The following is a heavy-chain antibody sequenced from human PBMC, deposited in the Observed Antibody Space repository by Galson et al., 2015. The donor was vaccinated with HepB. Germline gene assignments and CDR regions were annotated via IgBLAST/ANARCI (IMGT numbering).Heavy chain of an antibody. CDR1: GYSISSGYY. CDR2: IYHSGST. D-gene: IGHD1-26*01. CDR3: ARSRPGGATFFDY. V-gene: IGHV4-38-2*02. J-gene: IGHJ4*02. Sequence: QVQLQESGPGLVKPSETLSLTCTVSGYSISSGYYWGWIRQPPGKGLEWIGSIYHSGSTYYNPSLKSRVTISGDTSKNQFSLKLSSVTAADTAIYYCARSRPGGATFFDYWGQGTLVTVSS.